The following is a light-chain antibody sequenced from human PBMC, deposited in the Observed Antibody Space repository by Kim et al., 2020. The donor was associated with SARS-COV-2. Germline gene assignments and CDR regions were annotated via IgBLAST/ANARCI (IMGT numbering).Light chain of an antibody. J-gene: IGLJ3*02. V-gene: IGLV2-14*03. CDR2: DVS. CDR3: GSYTIGNTWV. CDR1: SSDVGGYNY. Sequence: QSALTQPASVSGSPGQSITISCTGTSSDVGGYNYVSWYQQHPGKAPKVMIYDVSKRPSGVSNRFTGSKSGNTASLTISGLQAEDEADYYCGSYTIGNTWVFGGGTQLTVL.